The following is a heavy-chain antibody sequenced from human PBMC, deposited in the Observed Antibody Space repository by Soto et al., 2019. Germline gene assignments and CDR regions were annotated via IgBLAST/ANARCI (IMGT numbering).Heavy chain of an antibody. D-gene: IGHD3-22*01. J-gene: IGHJ4*02. CDR1: GFTVSSNS. CDR2: IYSGGST. CDR3: ARYRDRSGP. Sequence: LRLSCAASGFTVSSNSMSWVRPAPGKGLEWVSGIYSGGSTYYADSVKGRFTISRDNSKNTLYLQMNSLRAEDTAVYYCARYRDRSGPWGQGTLVTVSS. V-gene: IGHV3-53*01.